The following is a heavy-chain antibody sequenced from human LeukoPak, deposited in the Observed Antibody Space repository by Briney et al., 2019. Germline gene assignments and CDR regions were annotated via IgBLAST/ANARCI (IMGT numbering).Heavy chain of an antibody. CDR2: IYYSGST. CDR3: ARDNSGWFDP. CDR1: GGSISSGDYY. D-gene: IGHD1-26*01. V-gene: IGHV4-30-4*01. J-gene: IGHJ5*02. Sequence: PQTLSLTCTVSGGSISSGDYYWSWIRQPPGKGLEWVGYIYYSGSTYYNPSLKSRVTISVDTSKNQFSLKLSSVTAADTAVYYCARDNSGWFDPWGQGTLVTVSS.